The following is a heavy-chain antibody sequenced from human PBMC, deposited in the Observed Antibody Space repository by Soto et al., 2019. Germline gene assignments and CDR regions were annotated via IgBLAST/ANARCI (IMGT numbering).Heavy chain of an antibody. CDR2: IKQDGSEK. CDR3: ARDLVTGIAAAGTGY. Sequence: GGSLRLSCAASGFTFSSYWMSWVRQAPGKGLEWVANIKQDGSEKYYVDSVKGRFTISRDNAKNSLYLQMNSLRAEDTAVYYCARDLVTGIAAAGTGYWGQGTLVTVSS. CDR1: GFTFSSYW. V-gene: IGHV3-7*01. D-gene: IGHD6-13*01. J-gene: IGHJ4*02.